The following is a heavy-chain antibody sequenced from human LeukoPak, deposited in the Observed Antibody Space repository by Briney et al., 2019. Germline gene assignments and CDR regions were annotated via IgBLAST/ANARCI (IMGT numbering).Heavy chain of an antibody. CDR1: GYTFTSYG. D-gene: IGHD3-22*01. J-gene: IGHJ4*02. V-gene: IGHV1-18*01. CDR3: ARAYYYDSSGCYYIDY. Sequence: PRASVKVSCKASGYTFTSYGISWVRQAPGQGLEWMGWISAYNGNTNYAQKLQGRVTMTTDTSTSTAYMELRSLRSDDTAVYYCARAYYYDSSGCYYIDYWGQGTLVTVSS. CDR2: ISAYNGNT.